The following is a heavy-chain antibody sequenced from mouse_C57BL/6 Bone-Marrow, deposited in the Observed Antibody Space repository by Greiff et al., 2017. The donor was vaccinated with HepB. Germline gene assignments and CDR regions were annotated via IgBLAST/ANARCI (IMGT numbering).Heavy chain of an antibody. V-gene: IGHV1-76*01. D-gene: IGHD2-3*01. Sequence: VQLQQSGAELVRPGASVKLSCKASGYTFTDYYINWVKQSPGQGLEWIARIYPGSGNTYYNEKFKGKATLTAEKSSSTAYMQLSSLTSEDSAVYFCAREGRWFCFDYWGQGTTLTVSS. CDR2: IYPGSGNT. CDR1: GYTFTDYY. J-gene: IGHJ2*01. CDR3: AREGRWFCFDY.